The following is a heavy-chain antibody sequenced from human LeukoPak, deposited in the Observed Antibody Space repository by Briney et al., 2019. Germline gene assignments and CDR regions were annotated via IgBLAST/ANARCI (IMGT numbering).Heavy chain of an antibody. CDR3: ARATGRDGMDV. CDR1: GFTFSDYY. CDR2: IRQDASEK. D-gene: IGHD1-14*01. Sequence: PGGSLRPSCVASGFTFSDYYMSWVRQGPGKGLEWVANIRQDASEKYYEDSVKGRFTISRDNAKNSMYLQMNSLRAEDTAVYYCARATGRDGMDVWGKGTTVTVSS. V-gene: IGHV3-7*03. J-gene: IGHJ6*04.